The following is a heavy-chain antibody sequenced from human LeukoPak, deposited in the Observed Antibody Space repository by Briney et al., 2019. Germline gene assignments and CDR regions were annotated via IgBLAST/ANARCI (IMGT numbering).Heavy chain of an antibody. J-gene: IGHJ4*02. D-gene: IGHD5-18*01. CDR3: ARVRSYGLYYFDY. CDR2: INHSGST. CDR1: GGSFSGYY. Sequence: SETQSLTCAVYGGSFSGYYWSWIRQPPGKGLEWIGEINHSGSTNYNPSLKSRVTISVDTSKNQFSLKLSSVTAADTAVYYCARVRSYGLYYFDYWGQGTLVTVSS. V-gene: IGHV4-34*01.